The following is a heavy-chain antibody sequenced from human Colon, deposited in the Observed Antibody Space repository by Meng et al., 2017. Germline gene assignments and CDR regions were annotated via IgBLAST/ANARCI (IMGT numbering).Heavy chain of an antibody. D-gene: IGHD6-13*01. CDR3: ARGVTAGVDY. V-gene: IGHV1-8*01. CDR2: MSPSSGDT. Sequence: QVHRVQCGAEVKEPGTSVKVSCKASGYDFTSYHINWVRQAIGQGPEWMGWMSPSSGDTGHAEKFQDRVTMTRDTSINTAYMEVRSLKSDDTAVYYCARGVTAGVDYWGQGTLVTVSS. CDR1: GYDFTSYH. J-gene: IGHJ4*02.